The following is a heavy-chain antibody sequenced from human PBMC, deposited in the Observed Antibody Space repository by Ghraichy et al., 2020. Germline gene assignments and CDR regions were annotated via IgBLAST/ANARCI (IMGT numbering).Heavy chain of an antibody. CDR2: ISYDGSKK. J-gene: IGHJ6*02. CDR1: GFTFSRYG. V-gene: IGHV3-30*18. CDR3: AKERLTSGYYSFRGDYYGMDV. Sequence: SLRLSCAASGFTFSRYGMHWVRQAPGKGLEWVAVISYDGSKKNYADSVKGRFTISRDNSKNTLYVQMNSLRAEDTAVYYCAKERLTSGYYSFRGDYYGMDVWGQGTTVTVSS. D-gene: IGHD3-22*01.